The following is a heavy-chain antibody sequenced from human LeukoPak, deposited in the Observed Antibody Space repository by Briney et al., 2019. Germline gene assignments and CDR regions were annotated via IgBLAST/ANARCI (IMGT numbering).Heavy chain of an antibody. CDR1: GGSFSGYY. CDR2: INHSGST. D-gene: IGHD2-15*01. Sequence: SETLSLTCAVYGGSFSGYYWSWIRHPPGKGLEWIGEINHSGSTNYNPSLKSRVTISVDTSKNQFSLKLSSMTATDTAVYYCASYCSGGSCYAAFDIWGQGTMVTVSS. CDR3: ASYCSGGSCYAAFDI. V-gene: IGHV4-34*01. J-gene: IGHJ3*02.